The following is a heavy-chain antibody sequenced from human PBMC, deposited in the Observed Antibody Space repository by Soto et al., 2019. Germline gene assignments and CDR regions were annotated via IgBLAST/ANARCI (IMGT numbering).Heavy chain of an antibody. Sequence: SETLSLTCTVSGGSISSGGYYWSWIRQHPGKGLEWIGYFYKSGYTKYNPSLESRVTISGDTSKNQFSLKLSSVTAADTAVYYCARQVPAAIRLGWFDPWGQGTLVTVSS. CDR1: GGSISSGGYY. CDR3: ARQVPAAIRLGWFDP. D-gene: IGHD2-2*02. CDR2: FYKSGYT. J-gene: IGHJ5*02. V-gene: IGHV4-61*08.